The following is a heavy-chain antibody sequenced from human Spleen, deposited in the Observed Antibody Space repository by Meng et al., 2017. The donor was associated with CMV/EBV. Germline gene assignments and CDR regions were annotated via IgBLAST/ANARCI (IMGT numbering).Heavy chain of an antibody. CDR2: ISGSGGST. CDR3: AKDLPVVVIAISPADY. D-gene: IGHD2-21*01. J-gene: IGHJ4*02. Sequence: GESLKISCAASGFTFSSYAMSWVRQAPGKGLEWVSAISGSGGSTYYADSAKGRFTISRDNSKNTLYLQMNSLRAEDTAVYYCAKDLPVVVIAISPADYWGQGTLVTVSS. V-gene: IGHV3-23*01. CDR1: GFTFSSYA.